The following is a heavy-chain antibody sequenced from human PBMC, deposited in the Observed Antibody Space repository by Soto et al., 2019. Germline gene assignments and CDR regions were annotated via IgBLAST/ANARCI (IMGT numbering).Heavy chain of an antibody. CDR3: TRGLDRAKLGY. CDR2: IHYSGSI. Sequence: PSETLSLTCTVSDGSIDSGSYYRSWVRQYPGKGLEWIGSIHYSGSIYYSPSLRSRLTMSADTSKNQFSLKLSSVTVADTAVYYCTRGLDRAKLGYWGQGILVTVSS. D-gene: IGHD1-26*01. V-gene: IGHV4-31*03. CDR1: DGSIDSGSYY. J-gene: IGHJ4*02.